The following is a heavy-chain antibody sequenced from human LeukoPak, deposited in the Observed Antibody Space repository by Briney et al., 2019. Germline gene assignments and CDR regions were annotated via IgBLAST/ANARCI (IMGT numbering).Heavy chain of an antibody. Sequence: SETLSLTCRVSGGSINNDYWTWIRQPPGKGLEWIGYIYYSGSTNYNPSLKSRVTISLDPSKTQFSLKLNSVTAADTAVYFCARGEMATIFLWGQGTLVTVSS. J-gene: IGHJ4*02. V-gene: IGHV4-59*01. CDR2: IYYSGST. CDR1: GGSINNDY. D-gene: IGHD5-24*01. CDR3: ARGEMATIFL.